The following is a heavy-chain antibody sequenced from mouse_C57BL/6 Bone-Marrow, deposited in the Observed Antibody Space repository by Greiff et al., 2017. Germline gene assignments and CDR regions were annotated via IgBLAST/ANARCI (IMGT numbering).Heavy chain of an antibody. CDR3: ARSPIYYYGPFAY. CDR1: GYTFTSYW. CDR2: INPSNGGT. J-gene: IGHJ3*01. V-gene: IGHV1-53*01. Sequence: VQLQQPGTELVKPGASVKLSCKASGYTFTSYWMHWVKQRPGQGLEWIGNINPSNGGTNYNEKFKSKATLTVDKSSSTAYMQLSSLTSEDSAVYYCARSPIYYYGPFAYWGQGTLVTVSA. D-gene: IGHD1-1*01.